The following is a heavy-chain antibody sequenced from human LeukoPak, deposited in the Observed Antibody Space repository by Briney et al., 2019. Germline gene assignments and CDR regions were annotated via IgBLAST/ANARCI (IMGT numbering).Heavy chain of an antibody. J-gene: IGHJ5*02. V-gene: IGHV4-59*02. D-gene: IGHD6-19*01. CDR1: GGSVSSYY. Sequence: SETLSLTCTVSGGSVSSYYWSWIRQPPGKGPEWIGYIPYSGSTNSNPSLKSRLTMSIDTSKNQFSLKLSSVTAADTAVYYCARVGSGCFDPWGQGTLVTVSS. CDR2: IPYSGST. CDR3: ARVGSGCFDP.